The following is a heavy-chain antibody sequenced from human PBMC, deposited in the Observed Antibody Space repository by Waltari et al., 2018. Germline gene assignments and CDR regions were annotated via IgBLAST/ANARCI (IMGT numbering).Heavy chain of an antibody. CDR1: GYSLTESA. D-gene: IGHD2-15*01. Sequence: QVQLVQSGAEVKKPGASVKVSCRVSGYSLTESALHWVRQAPGKGLEWLGGCEPEEGEAVYAQEFQGRVTMTEDTSKDTAYMELGSQTYEDTAVYYCTRDRVGYCSGGTCYSRWFDPWGQGTLVTVSS. J-gene: IGHJ5*02. CDR3: TRDRVGYCSGGTCYSRWFDP. CDR2: CEPEEGEA. V-gene: IGHV1-24*01.